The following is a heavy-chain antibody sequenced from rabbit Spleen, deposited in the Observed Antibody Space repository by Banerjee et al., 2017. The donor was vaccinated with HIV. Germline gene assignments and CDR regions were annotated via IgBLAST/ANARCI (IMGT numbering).Heavy chain of an antibody. V-gene: IGHV1S45*01. CDR1: GFDLSSYYY. CDR2: IDTGSGSP. D-gene: IGHD4-2*01. Sequence: QEQLVESGGGLVKPEGSLTLTCKASGFDLSSYYYMCWVRQAPGKGLEWIGCIDTGSGSPYYASWAKGRFTISKTSSTTVTLQMTSLTAADTATYFCARERPDAGYAGDGYFNLWGQGTLVTVS. J-gene: IGHJ4*01. CDR3: ARERPDAGYAGDGYFNL.